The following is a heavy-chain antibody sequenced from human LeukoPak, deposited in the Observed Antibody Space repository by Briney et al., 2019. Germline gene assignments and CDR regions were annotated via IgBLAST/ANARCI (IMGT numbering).Heavy chain of an antibody. V-gene: IGHV4-59*01. Sequence: SETLSLTFTVSGGSISSYYWSWIRQPPGKGLEWLGSIYYTGSTNYHPSLKSRVTISLDTSKNQFSLKLSSVTAADTAVYYCARGLRSGAFDIWGQGTMVTVSP. CDR1: GGSISSYY. CDR3: ARGLRSGAFDI. D-gene: IGHD3-16*01. CDR2: IYYTGST. J-gene: IGHJ3*02.